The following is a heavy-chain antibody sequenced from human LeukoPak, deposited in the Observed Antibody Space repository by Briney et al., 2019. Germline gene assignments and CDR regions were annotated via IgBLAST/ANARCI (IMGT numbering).Heavy chain of an antibody. D-gene: IGHD6-13*01. CDR1: GYSISSGHY. CDR2: MYHSGST. V-gene: IGHV4-38-2*02. CDR3: ARVAAAGYYYYMDV. J-gene: IGHJ6*03. Sequence: SETLSLTCTVSGYSISSGHYWGWIRQPPGKGLEWIGSMYHSGSTYYNPPLKSRVTISVDTSKNQFSLKLSSVTAADTAAYYCARVAAAGYYYYMDVWGKGTTVTISS.